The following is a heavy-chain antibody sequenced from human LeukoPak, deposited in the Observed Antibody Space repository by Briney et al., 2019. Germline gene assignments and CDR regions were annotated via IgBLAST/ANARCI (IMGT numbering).Heavy chain of an antibody. CDR2: INHSGST. J-gene: IGHJ6*02. D-gene: IGHD3-22*01. V-gene: IGHV4-34*01. CDR3: ARARVYYDSSGHRYGMDV. Sequence: SETLSLTCAVYGGSFSGYYWSWIRQPPGKGLEWIGGINHSGSTNYNPSLKSRVTISVDTSKNQFSLKLSSVTAADTAVYYCARARVYYDSSGHRYGMDVWGQGTTVTVPS. CDR1: GGSFSGYY.